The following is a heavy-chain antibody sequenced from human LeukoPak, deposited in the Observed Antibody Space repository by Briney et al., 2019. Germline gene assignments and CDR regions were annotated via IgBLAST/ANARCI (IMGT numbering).Heavy chain of an antibody. V-gene: IGHV3-30*04. J-gene: IGHJ4*02. CDR1: GFTFSSYA. CDR2: ISYDGSNK. CDR3: ARDLVADTAMVH. Sequence: GRSLRLSCAASGFTFSSYAMHWVRQAPGKGLEWVAVISYDGSNKYYADSVKGRFTISRDNSKNTLYLQMNSLRAEDTAVYYCARDLVADTAMVHRGQGTLVTVSS. D-gene: IGHD5-18*01.